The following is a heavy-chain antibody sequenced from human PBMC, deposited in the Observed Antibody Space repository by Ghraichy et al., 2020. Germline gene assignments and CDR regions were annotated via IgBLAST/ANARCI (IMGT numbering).Heavy chain of an antibody. V-gene: IGHV3-48*02. CDR1: GFTFSSYS. CDR2: ISSSRSSI. Sequence: GGSLRLSCAASGFTFSSYSMNWVRQAPGKGLEWVSYISSSRSSIYYADSVKGRFTISRDNAKNSLYLQMNSLRDEETAVYYCARGLPNPYYFDYWGQGTLVTVSA. J-gene: IGHJ4*02. CDR3: ARGLPNPYYFDY.